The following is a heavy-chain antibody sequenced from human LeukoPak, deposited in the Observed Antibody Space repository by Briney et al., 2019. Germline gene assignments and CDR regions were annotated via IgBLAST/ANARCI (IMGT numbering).Heavy chain of an antibody. CDR1: GFTFDDYA. CDR3: AKDEDVNSSRRGLWLSRFGSNNLFQH. CDR2: ISWNSGSI. D-gene: IGHD6-19*01. Sequence: GRSLRLSCAGSGFTFDDYAMHWVRQAPGKGLEWVSGISWNSGSIGYADSVKGRFAISRDNAKNSLYLQMNSLRAEDTALYYCAKDEDVNSSRRGLWLSRFGSNNLFQHWGQGTLVTVSS. J-gene: IGHJ1*01. V-gene: IGHV3-9*01.